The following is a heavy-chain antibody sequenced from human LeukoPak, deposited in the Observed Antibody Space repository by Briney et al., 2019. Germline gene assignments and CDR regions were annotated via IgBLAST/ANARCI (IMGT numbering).Heavy chain of an antibody. Sequence: ASVKVSCKASGYTFTSYYMHWVRQAPGQGLEWMGIINPSGGSTSYAQKFQGRVTMTRDMSTSTVHMELSSLRSEDTAVYYCAREIGRHYFDYWGQGTLVTVSS. CDR3: AREIGRHYFDY. V-gene: IGHV1-46*01. CDR2: INPSGGST. J-gene: IGHJ4*02. D-gene: IGHD3-10*01. CDR1: GYTFTSYY.